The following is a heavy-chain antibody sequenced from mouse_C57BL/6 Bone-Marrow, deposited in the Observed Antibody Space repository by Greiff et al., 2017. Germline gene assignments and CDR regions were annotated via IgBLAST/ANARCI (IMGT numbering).Heavy chain of an antibody. Sequence: VKLKQSGAELVRPGASVKLSCTASGFNIKDDYIHWVKQRPEQGLEWIGWIDPEIGDTEYASKFQGKTTITSDTSSNTAYLQLSSLTSEDTAVYYCSSFDGNYFDFWGQGTPLTVAS. CDR1: GFNIKDDY. CDR3: SSFDGNYFDF. J-gene: IGHJ2*01. V-gene: IGHV14-4*01. CDR2: IDPEIGDT. D-gene: IGHD2-3*01.